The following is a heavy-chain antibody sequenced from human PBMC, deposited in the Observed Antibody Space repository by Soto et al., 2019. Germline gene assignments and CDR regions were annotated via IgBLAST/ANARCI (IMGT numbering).Heavy chain of an antibody. CDR1: GCIFSVYF. Sequence: HACSLRLSCASCGCIFSVYFLSLNRQAPGKGLEWVSYISSSGSTIYYAASVKGRFTISRDNSKNMLYLQMNSLRAEDTAVYYCADPGSTELDVWGQGTTVTVSS. V-gene: IGHV3-11*04. J-gene: IGHJ6*02. CDR3: ADPGSTELDV. CDR2: ISSSGSTI. D-gene: IGHD3-10*01.